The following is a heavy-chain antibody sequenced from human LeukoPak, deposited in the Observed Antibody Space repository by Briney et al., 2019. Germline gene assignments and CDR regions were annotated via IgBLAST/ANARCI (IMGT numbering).Heavy chain of an antibody. CDR1: GSTFTSYD. D-gene: IGHD1-1*01. V-gene: IGHV1-8*03. Sequence: ASVKVSCKASGSTFTSYDINWVQQAPGPGLEWMGWMNTNSGNTGYAQKFQGRVTITRNNSISTAYMELSSLRSEDTAVYYCARVDPRQNWFDPWGQGTLVTVSS. CDR2: MNTNSGNT. CDR3: ARVDPRQNWFDP. J-gene: IGHJ5*02.